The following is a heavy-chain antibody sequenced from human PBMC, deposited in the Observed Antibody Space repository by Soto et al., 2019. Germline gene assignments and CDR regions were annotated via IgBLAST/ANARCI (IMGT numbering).Heavy chain of an antibody. CDR2: ISYDGSNK. Sequence: QVQLVESGGGVVQPGRSLRFSCAASGFTFSSYAMHWVRQAPGKGLEWVALISYDGSNKYYADSVKGRFTISRDNSRNTLYLQMNSLRTEDTAVYYCARGGVVVEAAREWGYGMDVWGQGTTVTVSS. CDR3: ARGGVVVEAAREWGYGMDV. V-gene: IGHV3-30-3*01. J-gene: IGHJ6*02. D-gene: IGHD2-15*01. CDR1: GFTFSSYA.